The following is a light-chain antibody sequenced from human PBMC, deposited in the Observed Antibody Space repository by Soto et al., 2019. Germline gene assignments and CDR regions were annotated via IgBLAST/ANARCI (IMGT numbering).Light chain of an antibody. J-gene: IGKJ4*01. CDR1: QDISSW. V-gene: IGKV1D-12*01. CDR3: QQGNSIPLT. Sequence: DIQMTQSPSSVSASVGDRVTITCRASQDISSWLAWYQQKPGKAPKLLIYTASSLKSGVPSRFSGSGSGTDFTLTISSLQPEDFATYYCQQGNSIPLTFGGGTKVEIK. CDR2: TAS.